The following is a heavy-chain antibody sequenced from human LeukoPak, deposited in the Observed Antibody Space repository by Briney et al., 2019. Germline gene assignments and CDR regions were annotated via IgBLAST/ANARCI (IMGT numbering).Heavy chain of an antibody. Sequence: GGSLRLSCAVSGFTFSSYWMSWVRQAPGKGLEWVANIKEDGSEKYYVDSVKGRFTISRDNSKKTLFLQMNSLRSDDAAVYYCARAKIIQSITHMDVWGQGTTVTVSS. CDR3: ARAKIIQSITHMDV. V-gene: IGHV3-7*04. CDR1: GFTFSSYW. D-gene: IGHD5-18*01. J-gene: IGHJ6*02. CDR2: IKEDGSEK.